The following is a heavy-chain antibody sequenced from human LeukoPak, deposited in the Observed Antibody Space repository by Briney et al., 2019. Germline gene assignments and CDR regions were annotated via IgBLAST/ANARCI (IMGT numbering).Heavy chain of an antibody. CDR1: GFSFNTYT. D-gene: IGHD3-10*02. V-gene: IGHV3-21*01. CDR3: AELGITMIGGV. J-gene: IGHJ6*04. CDR2: ISTSGSYI. Sequence: KAGGSLRLSCAASGFSFNTYTMNWVRQAPGKGLEWVSSISTSGSYIYYTDSVKGRFTISRANAKNSLYLQMNSLRAEDTAVYYCAELGITMIGGVWGKGTTVTISS.